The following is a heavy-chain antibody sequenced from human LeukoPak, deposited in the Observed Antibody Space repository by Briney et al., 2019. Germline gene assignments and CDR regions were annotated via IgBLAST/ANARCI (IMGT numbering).Heavy chain of an antibody. CDR1: GFTFSSYT. CDR3: VRDYDWGFAY. J-gene: IGHJ4*02. V-gene: IGHV3-48*01. D-gene: IGHD3-10*01. CDR2: ISGNNDNI. Sequence: GGSLRLSCVASGFTFSSYTMNWVRQAPGKGLEWASYISGNNDNIHYADSVKGRFTISRDNAKNSLYLQMNSLRAEDTAVYYCVRDYDWGFAYWGQGSLVTVSS.